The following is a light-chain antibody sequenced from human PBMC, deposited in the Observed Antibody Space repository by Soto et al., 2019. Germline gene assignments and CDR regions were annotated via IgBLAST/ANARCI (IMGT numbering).Light chain of an antibody. CDR1: SSDVGGYDY. CDR3: SSHTSGSTRV. CDR2: EVT. J-gene: IGLJ1*01. V-gene: IGLV2-14*01. Sequence: QSVLTQPASVSGSPGQSIVISCTGTSSDVGGYDYVSWYQQHPDKAPKLMIYEVTKRPSGVSNRFSGSKSGNTASLTISGLQPEDEADYYCSSHTSGSTRVFGSGTKVTVL.